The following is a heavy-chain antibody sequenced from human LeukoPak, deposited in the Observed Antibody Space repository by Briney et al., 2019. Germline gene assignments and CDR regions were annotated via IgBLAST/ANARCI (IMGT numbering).Heavy chain of an antibody. CDR2: IYYSGST. J-gene: IGHJ2*01. Sequence: PSETLSLTCTVSGGSISSGDYYWSWIRQPPGKGLEWLGYIYYSGSTYYNPSLKSRVTISVDTSKNQFSLKLSSVTAADTAVYYCARATGYCSGGSCYNRYWYFDLWGRGTLVTVSS. CDR1: GGSISSGDYY. V-gene: IGHV4-30-4*08. D-gene: IGHD2-15*01. CDR3: ARATGYCSGGSCYNRYWYFDL.